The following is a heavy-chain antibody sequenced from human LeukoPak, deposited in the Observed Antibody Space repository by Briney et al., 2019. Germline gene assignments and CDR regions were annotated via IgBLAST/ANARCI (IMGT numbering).Heavy chain of an antibody. V-gene: IGHV1-69*05. CDR2: IIPIFSTA. CDR1: GGTFSSYA. J-gene: IGHJ6*03. Sequence: ASVKVSCKASGGTFSSYAISWVRQAPGQGLEWMGGIIPIFSTANYAQKFQGRVTITTDESTSTAYMELSSLRSEDTAVYYCASSHYYYYMDVWGKGTTVTVSS. CDR3: ASSHYYYYMDV.